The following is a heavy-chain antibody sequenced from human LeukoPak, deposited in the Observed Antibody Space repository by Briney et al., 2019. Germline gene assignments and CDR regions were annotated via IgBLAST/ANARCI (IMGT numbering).Heavy chain of an antibody. J-gene: IGHJ6*04. CDR3: AREWYYCSSTSCYFYYGMDV. CDR2: IYHSGST. CDR1: GGSISGSNW. Sequence: SGTLSLTCAVSGGSISGSNWWSWVRQPPGKGLEWIGEIYHSGSTNYNPSLKSRVTISVDKSKNQFSLKLSSVTAADTAVYYCAREWYYCSSTSCYFYYGMDVWGKGTTVTVSS. V-gene: IGHV4-4*02. D-gene: IGHD2-2*01.